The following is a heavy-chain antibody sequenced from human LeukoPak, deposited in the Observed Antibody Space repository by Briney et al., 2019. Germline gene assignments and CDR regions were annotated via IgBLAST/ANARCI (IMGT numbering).Heavy chain of an antibody. CDR3: ARSPTYYYMDV. V-gene: IGHV3-11*04. CDR2: ISSRGSTI. CDR1: GFTLSDYY. Sequence: GGSLRLSCAASGFTLSDYYMSWMRQGPGKGLEWVSYISSRGSTIYYADSVKGRFTISRDQSKTTVDLQMDSLGGADTAVYYCARSPTYYYMDVWGKGTTVTVSS. J-gene: IGHJ6*03.